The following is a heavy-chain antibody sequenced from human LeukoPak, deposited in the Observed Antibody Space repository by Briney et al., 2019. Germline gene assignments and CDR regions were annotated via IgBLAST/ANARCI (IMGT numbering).Heavy chain of an antibody. CDR3: AGDTADDAFDI. CDR1: RFTFSSYW. Sequence: GGSLRLSCAASRFTFSSYWMHWVRQAPGKGLVWVSRINSDGSTTSYADSVKGRFTISRDNAKNTLYLQMNSLRAEDTAVYYCAGDTADDAFDIWGQGTMVTVSS. V-gene: IGHV3-74*01. J-gene: IGHJ3*02. CDR2: INSDGSTT.